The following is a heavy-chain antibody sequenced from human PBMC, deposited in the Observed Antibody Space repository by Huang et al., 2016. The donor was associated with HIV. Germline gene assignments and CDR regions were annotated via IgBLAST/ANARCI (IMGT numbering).Heavy chain of an antibody. V-gene: IGHV1-69*13. D-gene: IGHD3-22*01. J-gene: IGHJ4*02. CDR2: ISPILGTA. CDR1: GGTFSSYA. CDR3: ARARGYYDSSVSYYFDY. Sequence: QVQLVQSGAEVKKPGCSVKVSCKASGGTFSSYAIRWVRQAPGQGLEWMGGISPILGTANYAQKCQGRVTITADESTSTAYMELSSRRSEDTAVYYCARARGYYDSSVSYYFDYWGQGTLVTVSS.